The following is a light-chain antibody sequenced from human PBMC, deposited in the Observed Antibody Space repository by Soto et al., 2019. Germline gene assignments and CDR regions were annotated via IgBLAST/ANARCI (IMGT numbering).Light chain of an antibody. CDR3: QQAKDFPLT. V-gene: IGKV1-12*01. J-gene: IGKJ4*01. Sequence: DIQMTQFPSSVSASVGDTVTITCRANQAIDDWLAWYQQKPGKAPKRLMYGSSTLQSGVPSHFSGSRSGTDFILPITSLQPEDFATYFCQQAKDFPLTFGGGTKVEIK. CDR1: QAIDDW. CDR2: GSS.